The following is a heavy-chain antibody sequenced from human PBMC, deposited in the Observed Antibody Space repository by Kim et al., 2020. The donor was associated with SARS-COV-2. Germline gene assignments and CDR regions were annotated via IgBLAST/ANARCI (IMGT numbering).Heavy chain of an antibody. D-gene: IGHD3-22*01. CDR3: AGGASSGYPWYFDY. V-gene: IGHV3-23*01. Sequence: DPLRGRFTTSRDNSKNTLYVQMNSLRAEDTAIYYCAGGASSGYPWYFDYWGQGTLVTVSS. J-gene: IGHJ4*02.